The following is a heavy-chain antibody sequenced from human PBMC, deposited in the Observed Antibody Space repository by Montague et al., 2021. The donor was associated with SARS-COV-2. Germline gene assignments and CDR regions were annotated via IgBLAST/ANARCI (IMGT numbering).Heavy chain of an antibody. CDR3: ARKGLHSSRWYYYYYGMDV. CDR1: GGSFSGYY. Sequence: SETLSLTCAVYGGSFSGYYWSCIRQPPAKRLQWIVEIIHSGSTNYNPSLQSRVTTSVDTSNNQFSLKLRSVTAADTAVYYCARKGLHSSRWYYYYYGMDVWGQGATVTVSS. V-gene: IGHV4-34*12. J-gene: IGHJ6*02. D-gene: IGHD6-13*01. CDR2: IIHSGST.